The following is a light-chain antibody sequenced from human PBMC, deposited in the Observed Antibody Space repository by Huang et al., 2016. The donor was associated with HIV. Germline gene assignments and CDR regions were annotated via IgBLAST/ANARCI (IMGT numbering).Light chain of an antibody. V-gene: IGKV3-15*01. CDR3: QQYNNWPPLT. CDR1: QSISSN. J-gene: IGKJ4*01. CDR2: RAA. Sequence: EVVMTQSPNTLSVSPGEIATLSCRASQSISSNLAWYKQKPGQAPRLLIYRAAARAAGVPARLSGSGSGTEFTLTISSLQSEDFAIYYCQQYNNWPPLTFGGGTKVEI.